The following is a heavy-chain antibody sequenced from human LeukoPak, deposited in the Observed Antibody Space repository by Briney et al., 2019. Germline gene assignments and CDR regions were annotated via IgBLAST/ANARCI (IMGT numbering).Heavy chain of an antibody. CDR3: AKGDIVVVTGAFDI. D-gene: IGHD2-21*02. CDR1: GFTFSCYG. CDR2: ISYDGSNK. Sequence: GGSLRLSCAASGFTFSCYGMHWVRQAPGKGLEWVAVISYDGSNKYYADSVKGRFTISRGNSKNTLYLQMNSLRAEDTAVYYCAKGDIVVVTGAFDIWGQGTMVTVSS. V-gene: IGHV3-30*18. J-gene: IGHJ3*02.